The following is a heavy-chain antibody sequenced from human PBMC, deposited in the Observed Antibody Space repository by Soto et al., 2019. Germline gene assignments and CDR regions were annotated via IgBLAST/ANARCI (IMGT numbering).Heavy chain of an antibody. Sequence: PGGSLRLSCAASGFTFSSYAMHWVRQAPGKGLEWVSTTGLNGRTTYYADSVKGRFTVSRDNSKNTLHLQMNSLRAEDTAVYYCATVHSTSRSFDYWGQGTLVTVSS. D-gene: IGHD2-2*01. J-gene: IGHJ4*02. CDR2: TGLNGRTT. CDR1: GFTFSSYA. V-gene: IGHV3-23*01. CDR3: ATVHSTSRSFDY.